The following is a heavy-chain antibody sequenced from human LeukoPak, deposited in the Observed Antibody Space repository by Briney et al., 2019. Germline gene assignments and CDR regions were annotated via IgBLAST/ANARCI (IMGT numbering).Heavy chain of an antibody. CDR1: GYTFTSYA. Sequence: GASVKVSCKASGYTFTSYAMNLGRQAPGQGLEWMGWINTNTGGPTYAQAFTGRFVFSLDTSVSTAYLQISSLKAEDTAVYYCARTLYSGSYYFDYWGQGTLVTVSS. V-gene: IGHV7-4-1*02. J-gene: IGHJ4*02. CDR3: ARTLYSGSYYFDY. CDR2: INTNTGGP. D-gene: IGHD1-26*01.